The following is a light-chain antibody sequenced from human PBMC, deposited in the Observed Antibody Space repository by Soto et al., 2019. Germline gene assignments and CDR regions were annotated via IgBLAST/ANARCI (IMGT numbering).Light chain of an antibody. CDR1: SSNIGSNT. J-gene: IGLJ2*01. V-gene: IGLV1-44*01. CDR3: AAWDDSLNAVV. CDR2: TNN. Sequence: QSVLTQSPSASGTPGQRVTISCSGSSSNIGSNTVNWYQQLPGTAPKLLIYTNNQRPSGVPDRFSGSKSGTSASLAISGLQSEDEADYHCAAWDDSLNAVVFGGGTKVTVL.